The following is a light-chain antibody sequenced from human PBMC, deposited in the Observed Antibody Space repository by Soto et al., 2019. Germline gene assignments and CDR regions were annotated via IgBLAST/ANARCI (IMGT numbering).Light chain of an antibody. CDR3: QQRSNWPAIT. J-gene: IGKJ5*01. CDR2: DES. CDR1: QSLSSN. Sequence: EIVMTQSPAALSVPPGERATLSSRACQSLSSNLAWYQHKPGHAPGLHIYDESNRATGIRARLSGSGSGTDFTLTISILEPEDFAVYYCQQRSNWPAITFGQGIPLEIK. V-gene: IGKV3-11*01.